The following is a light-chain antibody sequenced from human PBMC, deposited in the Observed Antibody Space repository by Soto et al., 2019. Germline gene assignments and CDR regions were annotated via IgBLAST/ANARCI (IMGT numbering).Light chain of an antibody. CDR2: GAS. Sequence: EIVLTQSPCTLSLSPGERATLSCRASQSLTNNFLAWYQQKPGQPPRLLIYGASSRATGIPDRFSGSGSGTDFTLTISRLEPEDFAVYYCQQYISSPRTFGQVTKVEIK. CDR1: QSLTNNF. CDR3: QQYISSPRT. V-gene: IGKV3-20*01. J-gene: IGKJ1*01.